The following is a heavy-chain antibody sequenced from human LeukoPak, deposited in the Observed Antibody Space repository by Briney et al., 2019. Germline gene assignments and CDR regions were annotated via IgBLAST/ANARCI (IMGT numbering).Heavy chain of an antibody. CDR3: ARDSGELLWFGEPPYGMDV. J-gene: IGHJ6*02. V-gene: IGHV4-31*03. CDR2: IYYSGST. Sequence: SETLSLTCTVSGGSISSGCYYWSWLRQHPGKGLEWIGYIYYSGSTYYNPSLKSRVTISVDTSKNQFSLKLSSVTAADTAVYYCARDSGELLWFGEPPYGMDVWGQGTTVTVSS. CDR1: GGSISSGCYY. D-gene: IGHD3-10*01.